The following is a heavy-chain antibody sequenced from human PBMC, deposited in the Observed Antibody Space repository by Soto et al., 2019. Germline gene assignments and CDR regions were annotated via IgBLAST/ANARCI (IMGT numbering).Heavy chain of an antibody. D-gene: IGHD3-3*01. CDR2: IYYSGST. J-gene: IGHJ4*02. CDR1: GYSISSSNR. V-gene: IGHV4-28*01. Sequence: QVQLQESGPGLVKPSDTLSLTCAVSGYSISSSNRWGWIRQPPGKGLEGIGYIYYSGSTYYNQSLKSRVTXXXXXXXXXXXXXXXXXXXXXXPXYYCARSAVAIITVGYFDYWGQGTLVTVSS. CDR3: ARSAVAIITVGYFDY.